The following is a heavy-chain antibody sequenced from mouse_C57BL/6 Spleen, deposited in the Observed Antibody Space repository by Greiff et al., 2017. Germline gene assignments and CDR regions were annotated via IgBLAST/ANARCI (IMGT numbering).Heavy chain of an antibody. Sequence: VQLQQSGPELVKPGASVKISCKASGYTFTDYYMNWVKQSHGKSLEWIGDINPNNGGTSYNQKFKGKATLTVDKSSSPAYMELRSLTSEDSAVYYCARTRDYDPYYAMDYWGQGTSVTVSS. CDR1: GYTFTDYY. J-gene: IGHJ4*01. CDR3: ARTRDYDPYYAMDY. D-gene: IGHD2-4*01. V-gene: IGHV1-26*01. CDR2: INPNNGGT.